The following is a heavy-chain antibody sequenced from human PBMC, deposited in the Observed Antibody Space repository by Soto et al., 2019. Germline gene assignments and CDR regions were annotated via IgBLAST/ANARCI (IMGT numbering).Heavy chain of an antibody. V-gene: IGHV1-18*01. Sequence: QVQLVQSGAEVKKPGASVKVSCKASGYTFSNYGFTWVRQAPGQGLEWMGWISAYNGNTNYAQNLQGRVTMTTDTSTSTAYMELRSLRSDDTAVYYCARVLYYYGSGTYSGGYWGQGTLVTVSS. CDR3: ARVLYYYGSGTYSGGY. CDR2: ISAYNGNT. D-gene: IGHD3-10*01. CDR1: GYTFSNYG. J-gene: IGHJ4*02.